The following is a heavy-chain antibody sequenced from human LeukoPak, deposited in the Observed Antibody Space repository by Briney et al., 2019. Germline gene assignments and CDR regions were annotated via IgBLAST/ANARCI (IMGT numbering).Heavy chain of an antibody. J-gene: IGHJ5*02. Sequence: SETLSLTCAVYGVSFSGYYWSWLRQPPGKGLEWLGEINHSGSTNYNPSLKSRVTISVDTSKNQFSLKLSSVTAADTAVYYCARGPFPYYDILTGYYHAFDPWGQGTLVTVSS. V-gene: IGHV4-34*01. CDR3: ARGPFPYYDILTGYYHAFDP. D-gene: IGHD3-9*01. CDR2: INHSGST. CDR1: GVSFSGYY.